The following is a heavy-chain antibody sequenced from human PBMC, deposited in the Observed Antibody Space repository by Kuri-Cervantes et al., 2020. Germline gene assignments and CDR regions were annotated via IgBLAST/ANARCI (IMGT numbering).Heavy chain of an antibody. CDR3: ATGNTMIVVGFLTGMDV. Sequence: ASVKVSCKVSGYTLTELSMHWVRQAPGKGLEWMGGFDPEDGETIYAQKFQGRVTMTVDTSTDTAYMELSSLRSEDTAVYYCATGNTMIVVGFLTGMDVWGQGTTVTVSS. V-gene: IGHV1-24*01. J-gene: IGHJ6*02. CDR2: FDPEDGET. CDR1: GYTLTELS. D-gene: IGHD3-22*01.